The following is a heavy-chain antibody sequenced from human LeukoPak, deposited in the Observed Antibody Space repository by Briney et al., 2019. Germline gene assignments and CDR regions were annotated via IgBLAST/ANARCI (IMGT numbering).Heavy chain of an antibody. J-gene: IGHJ4*02. Sequence: GGSLRLSCAASGFTFSSYAMSWVRQAPGKGLEWVSAISGSGGSTYYADSVKGRFTISRDNSNNTVYLQMNSLRAEDTAVYYCAKGSLGSWYYFDYWGQGTLVTVSS. V-gene: IGHV3-23*01. CDR3: AKGSLGSWYYFDY. D-gene: IGHD6-13*01. CDR2: ISGSGGST. CDR1: GFTFSSYA.